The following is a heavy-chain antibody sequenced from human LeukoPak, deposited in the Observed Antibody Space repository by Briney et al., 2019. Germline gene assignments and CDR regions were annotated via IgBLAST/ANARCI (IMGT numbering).Heavy chain of an antibody. Sequence: SETLSLTCTVSGGSISSSSYYWGWIRQPPGKGLEWIGSIYYSGSTYYNPSLKSRVSISVDTSKNQFSLKLTSVTAADTAVYYCARVVSDYSNYLMDYWGQGTLVTVSS. V-gene: IGHV4-39*07. CDR1: GGSISSSSYY. CDR3: ARVVSDYSNYLMDY. J-gene: IGHJ4*02. D-gene: IGHD4-11*01. CDR2: IYYSGST.